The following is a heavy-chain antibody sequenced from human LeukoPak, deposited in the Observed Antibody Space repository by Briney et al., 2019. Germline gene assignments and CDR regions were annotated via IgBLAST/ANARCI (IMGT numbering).Heavy chain of an antibody. J-gene: IGHJ4*02. V-gene: IGHV3-48*03. D-gene: IGHD2-15*01. CDR2: ISSSGSTI. Sequence: PGGSLRLSCAASGFTFSSYEMNWVRQAPGKGLEWVSYISSSGSTIYYADSVKGRFTISRDNSKNTLYLQMSSLRAEDTAVYYCARQIGYCSDGNCYFDYWGQGTVVTVSS. CDR1: GFTFSSYE. CDR3: ARQIGYCSDGNCYFDY.